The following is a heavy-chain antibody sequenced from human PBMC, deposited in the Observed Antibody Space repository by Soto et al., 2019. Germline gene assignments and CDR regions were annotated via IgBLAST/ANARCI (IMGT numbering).Heavy chain of an antibody. V-gene: IGHV1-69*13. CDR2: IIPIFGTA. CDR3: ARDGNTVDYDVWSGYYHYFDY. D-gene: IGHD3-3*01. Sequence: ASVKVSCKASGGTFSSYAISWVRQAPGQGLEWMGGIIPIFGTANYAQKFQGRVTITADESTSTAYMELSSLRSEDTAVYYCARDGNTVDYDVWSGYYHYFDYWGQGTLVTVSS. CDR1: GGTFSSYA. J-gene: IGHJ4*02.